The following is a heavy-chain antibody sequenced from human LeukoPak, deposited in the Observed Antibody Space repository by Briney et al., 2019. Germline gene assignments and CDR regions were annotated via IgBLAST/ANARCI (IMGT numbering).Heavy chain of an antibody. CDR1: GFTFDDYA. J-gene: IGHJ4*02. CDR2: ISWNSGSI. V-gene: IGHV3-9*01. CDR3: AKDDAPLVGATTIDY. D-gene: IGHD1-26*01. Sequence: GGSLRLSCAASGFTFDDYAMPWVRQAPGKGLEWVSGISWNSGSIGYADSVKGRFIISRDNAKNSLYLQMNSLRAEDTALYYCAKDDAPLVGATTIDYWGQGTLVTVSS.